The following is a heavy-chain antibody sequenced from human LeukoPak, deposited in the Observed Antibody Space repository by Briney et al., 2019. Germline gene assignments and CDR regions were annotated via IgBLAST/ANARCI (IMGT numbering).Heavy chain of an antibody. CDR3: ARTRFGGYDLDDYGGNPELGY. CDR1: GFTFSRYS. V-gene: IGHV3-21*01. Sequence: GGSLRLSCAASGFTFSRYSISWVRQAPGQGLEWVSSISSSSSYIYYADSVKGRFTISRDNAKNSLYLQMNSLRAEDTAVYYCARTRFGGYDLDDYGGNPELGYWGQGTLVTVSS. CDR2: ISSSSSYI. J-gene: IGHJ4*02. D-gene: IGHD4-23*01.